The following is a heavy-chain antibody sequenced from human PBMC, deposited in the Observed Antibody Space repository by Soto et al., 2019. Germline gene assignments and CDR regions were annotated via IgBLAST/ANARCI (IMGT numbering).Heavy chain of an antibody. CDR1: GYTFTSYG. Sequence: RASVKVSCKASGYTFTSYGISWVRQAPGQGLEWMGWISAYNGNTNYAQKLQGRVTMTTDTSTSTAYMELRSLRSDDTAVYYCARDTVDTDMVTGYYGMDVWGQGTTVTVSS. V-gene: IGHV1-18*04. CDR2: ISAYNGNT. D-gene: IGHD5-18*01. J-gene: IGHJ6*02. CDR3: ARDTVDTDMVTGYYGMDV.